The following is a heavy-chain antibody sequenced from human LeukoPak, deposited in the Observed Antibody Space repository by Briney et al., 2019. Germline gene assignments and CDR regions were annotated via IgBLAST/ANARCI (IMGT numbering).Heavy chain of an antibody. CDR1: GFTFDDYA. CDR3: AKETGAFDI. J-gene: IGHJ3*02. V-gene: IGHV3-9*01. Sequence: PGRSLRLSCAASGFTFDDYAMHWVRQAPGKGLEWVSGISWNSGSIGYADSVKGRFTISRDNAKNSLYLQMNSLRAEDTALYYCAKETGAFDIWGQGTMVTVSS. D-gene: IGHD1-14*01. CDR2: ISWNSGSI.